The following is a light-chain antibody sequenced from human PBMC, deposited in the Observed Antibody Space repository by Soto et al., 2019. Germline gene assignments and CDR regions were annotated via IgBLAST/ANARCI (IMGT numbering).Light chain of an antibody. Sequence: QSALTQPRSVSGSPGQSVTISCTGTSSDVGGYNYVSWYQQHPGKAPKLIIYDVSKRPSGVPDRFSGSRSGNTASLTISGLQAEDEADYYCQSYDNSRSTWVFGGGTKLTVL. CDR2: DVS. CDR1: SSDVGGYNY. J-gene: IGLJ3*02. CDR3: QSYDNSRSTWV. V-gene: IGLV2-11*01.